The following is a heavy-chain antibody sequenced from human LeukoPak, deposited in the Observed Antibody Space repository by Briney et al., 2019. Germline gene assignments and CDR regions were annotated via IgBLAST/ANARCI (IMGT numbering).Heavy chain of an antibody. CDR1: GFTFSSYS. CDR3: ARVPVSGYDEANFDY. J-gene: IGHJ4*02. CDR2: ISSSSSYI. D-gene: IGHD3-3*01. V-gene: IGHV3-21*01. Sequence: PGGSLRLSCAASGFTFSSYSMNWVRQAPGKGLEWVSSISSSSSYIYYADSVKGRFTISRDNAKHSLYLQMNSLRAEDTAVYYCARVPVSGYDEANFDYWGQGTLVTVSS.